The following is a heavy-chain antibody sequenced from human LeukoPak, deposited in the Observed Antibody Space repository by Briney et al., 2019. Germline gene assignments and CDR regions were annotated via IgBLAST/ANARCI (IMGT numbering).Heavy chain of an antibody. Sequence: GGSLRLSCAASGFTFDDYAMHWVRQAPGKGLEWVSGISWNSGSIGYADSVKGRFTISRDNSKKTLYLQMNSLRAEDTAVYYCARDQEKWELLRPVSGVWGQGTLVTVSS. CDR1: GFTFDDYA. J-gene: IGHJ4*02. CDR3: ARDQEKWELLRPVSGV. D-gene: IGHD1-26*01. V-gene: IGHV3-9*01. CDR2: ISWNSGSI.